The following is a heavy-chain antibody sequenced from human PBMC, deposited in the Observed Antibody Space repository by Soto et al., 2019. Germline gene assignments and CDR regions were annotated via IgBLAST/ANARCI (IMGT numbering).Heavy chain of an antibody. Sequence: ASVKVSCKASGYTFTSYGMSWVRQAPVQVLEWMVCISAYNGNTNYAQKLQGRVTMTTDTSTSTAYMELRSLRSDDTAVYYCASFDSSIEEGYRFEAWAQGTMVTVSS. J-gene: IGHJ5*02. CDR3: ASFDSSIEEGYRFEA. V-gene: IGHV1-18*01. CDR1: GYTFTSYG. CDR2: ISAYNGNT. D-gene: IGHD6-13*01.